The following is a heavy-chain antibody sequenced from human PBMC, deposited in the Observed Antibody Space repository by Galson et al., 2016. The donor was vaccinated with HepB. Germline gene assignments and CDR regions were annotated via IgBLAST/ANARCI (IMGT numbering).Heavy chain of an antibody. V-gene: IGHV3-23*01. J-gene: IGHJ4*02. CDR3: AKDGRITMLVVFITLFHY. D-gene: IGHD3-22*01. Sequence: SLRLSCAASGFTFSNYAMSWVRQAPGKGLEWVSTISGSGGSTYYADSVKGRFTISRDNSKNTLFLQRNSLRAEDTAVYYCAKDGRITMLVVFITLFHYWGQGTLVTVSS. CDR2: ISGSGGST. CDR1: GFTFSNYA.